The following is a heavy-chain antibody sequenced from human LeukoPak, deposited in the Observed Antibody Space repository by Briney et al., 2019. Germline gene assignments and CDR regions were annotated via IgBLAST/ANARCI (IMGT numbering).Heavy chain of an antibody. V-gene: IGHV3-23*01. CDR1: GFSFSSYA. Sequence: PGGSLRLSCVASGFSFSSYAMDWVRQAPGKGLEWVSAISGSGANTYYADSVKGRFTISRDHSKTTRFLQMNSLRAEDTAVYYCAKDLHDYGNYVGWFDSWGQGTLVTVSS. CDR3: AKDLHDYGNYVGWFDS. J-gene: IGHJ5*01. D-gene: IGHD4-11*01. CDR2: ISGSGANT.